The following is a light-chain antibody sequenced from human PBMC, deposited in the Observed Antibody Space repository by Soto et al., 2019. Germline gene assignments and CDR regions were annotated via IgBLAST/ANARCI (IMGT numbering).Light chain of an antibody. Sequence: EIVLTQSPATLSLSPGESAALSCRASQSVSRYLAWYQQKPGQAPRLLIYDASKRATGITARFSGSVSGTDFPLTISSLEPEDFAVYFCQQRSNWPSTFGGVTKVEI. CDR2: DAS. CDR3: QQRSNWPST. J-gene: IGKJ4*01. V-gene: IGKV3-11*01. CDR1: QSVSRY.